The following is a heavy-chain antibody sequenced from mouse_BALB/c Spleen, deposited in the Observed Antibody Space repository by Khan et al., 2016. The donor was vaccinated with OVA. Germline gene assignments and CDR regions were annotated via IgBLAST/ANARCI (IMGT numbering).Heavy chain of an antibody. Sequence: QIQLVQSGPELVKPGASVKISCEASGYTFTNYYIHWVKQRPGQGLEWIGWIYPGNVNSGYNEKFKGKATLTADKSSSTAYMQLRSLTSDDSAVYFCARWGGNFPSYAMDYWGQGTSVTVSS. CDR2: IYPGNVNS. CDR3: ARWGGNFPSYAMDY. D-gene: IGHD2-1*01. CDR1: GYTFTNYY. V-gene: IGHV1S56*01. J-gene: IGHJ4*01.